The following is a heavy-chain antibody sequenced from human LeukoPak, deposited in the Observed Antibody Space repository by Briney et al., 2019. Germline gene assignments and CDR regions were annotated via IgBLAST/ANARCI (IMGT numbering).Heavy chain of an antibody. J-gene: IGHJ4*02. CDR3: ARDLVVVTVIPEGHFDY. D-gene: IGHD2-21*02. V-gene: IGHV1-46*01. Sequence: ASVKVSCKASGYSFTSYYMHWVRRAPGQGLEWMGVINPSDGSPNYAQKFQGRVTMTRDTSTTTVYMELSSLRSEDTAVYYCARDLVVVTVIPEGHFDYWGQGTLVTVSS. CDR1: GYSFTSYY. CDR2: INPSDGSP.